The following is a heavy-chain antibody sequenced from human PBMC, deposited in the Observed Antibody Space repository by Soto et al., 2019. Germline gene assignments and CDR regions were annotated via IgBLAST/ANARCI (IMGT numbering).Heavy chain of an antibody. Sequence: SVKDSCPTSGGTFSIYAISLVRQALGQGLEWMGGIIPIFGTANYAQKFHGRVTITADESTSTAYMELSSLRSEDMSVYYWVRALTGATTTRRFDPSGQRA. CDR3: VRALTGATTTRRFDP. J-gene: IGHJ5*02. V-gene: IGHV1-69*13. CDR1: GGTFSIYA. D-gene: IGHD5-12*01. CDR2: IIPIFGTA.